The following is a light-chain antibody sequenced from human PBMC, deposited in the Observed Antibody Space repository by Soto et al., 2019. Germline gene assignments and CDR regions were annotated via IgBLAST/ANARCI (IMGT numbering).Light chain of an antibody. Sequence: EIVLTQSPGTLSLSPGERATLSCRASQSVSSSSLAWYQQKPGRAPSLLIYGASSRATGIPDRFSGSGSGTDFTLTISRLEPEDFAVYYCQQYGSSPSITFGQGTRREIK. V-gene: IGKV3-20*01. J-gene: IGKJ5*01. CDR2: GAS. CDR1: QSVSSSS. CDR3: QQYGSSPSIT.